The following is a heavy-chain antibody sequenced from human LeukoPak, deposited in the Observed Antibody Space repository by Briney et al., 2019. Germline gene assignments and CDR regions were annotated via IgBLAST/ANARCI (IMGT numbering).Heavy chain of an antibody. J-gene: IGHJ4*02. Sequence: GGSLRLSCAASGFTFDDYAMHWVRQAPGKGLEWVSGISWNSGSIGYADSVKGRFTISRDNAKNSLYLQMNSLRAEDTALYYCARGLYDSSGPPIYYFDYWGQGTLVTVSS. D-gene: IGHD3-22*01. CDR3: ARGLYDSSGPPIYYFDY. V-gene: IGHV3-9*01. CDR2: ISWNSGSI. CDR1: GFTFDDYA.